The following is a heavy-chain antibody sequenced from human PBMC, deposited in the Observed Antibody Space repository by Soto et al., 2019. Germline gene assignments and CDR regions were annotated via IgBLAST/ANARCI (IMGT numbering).Heavy chain of an antibody. CDR3: ASGIQLWLRRINNGYSG. J-gene: IGHJ4*02. D-gene: IGHD5-18*01. V-gene: IGHV1-69*12. CDR1: GGTFSTYA. CDR2: IIPMFGTA. Sequence: QVQLVQSGAEVKQPESSVKVSCKAPGGTFSTYAISWVRQAPGQGLEWMGGIIPMFGTANYAQRFQDRVTITADESTNTVYMELSSLRSADTAVYFCASGIQLWLRRINNGYSGWGQGTLVTVSS.